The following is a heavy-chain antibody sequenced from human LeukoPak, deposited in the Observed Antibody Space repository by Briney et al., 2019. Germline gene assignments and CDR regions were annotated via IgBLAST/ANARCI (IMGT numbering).Heavy chain of an antibody. CDR2: IRYDGSNK. J-gene: IGHJ4*02. D-gene: IGHD5-18*01. V-gene: IGHV3-30*02. CDR3: ARDDGNVDTAMPYEY. CDR1: GFTFSSYG. Sequence: GGSLRLSCAASGFTFSSYGMHWVRQAPGKGLEWVAFIRYDGSNKYYADSVKGRFTISRDKSKNTLYLQMNSLRTDDTAAYYCARDDGNVDTAMPYEYWGQGTLVTVSS.